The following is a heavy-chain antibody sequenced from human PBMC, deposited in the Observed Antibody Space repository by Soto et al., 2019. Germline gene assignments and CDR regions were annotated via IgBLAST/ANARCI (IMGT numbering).Heavy chain of an antibody. J-gene: IGHJ6*02. CDR2: INSDGSST. Sequence: GGSLRLSCAASGFTFSSYWMHWVRQAPGKGLVWVSRINSDGSSTSYADSVKGRFTISRDNSKNTLCLQMNSLRAEDMDVYYCAGDSFFEMGPQWVRYYYYYCIDVWGQGTTVNVSS. CDR1: GFTFSSYW. V-gene: IGHV3-74*01. CDR3: AGDSFFEMGPQWVRYYYYYCIDV. D-gene: IGHD1-1*01.